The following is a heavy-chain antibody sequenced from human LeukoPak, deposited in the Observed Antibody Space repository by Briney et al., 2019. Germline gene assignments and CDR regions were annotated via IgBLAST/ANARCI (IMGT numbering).Heavy chain of an antibody. D-gene: IGHD6-19*01. Sequence: PGRSLRLSCAASGFTFSSYAMHWVRQAPGKGLEWVAVISYDGSNKYYADSVKGRFTISRDNSKNTLYLQMNSLRAEDTAVYYCARGAPYSSGWRFNFDYWGQGTLVTVSS. CDR3: ARGAPYSSGWRFNFDY. CDR2: ISYDGSNK. J-gene: IGHJ4*02. V-gene: IGHV3-30*04. CDR1: GFTFSSYA.